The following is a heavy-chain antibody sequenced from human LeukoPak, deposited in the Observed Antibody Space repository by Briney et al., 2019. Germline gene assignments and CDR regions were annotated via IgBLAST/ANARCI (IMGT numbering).Heavy chain of an antibody. Sequence: SETLSLTCTVSGASISSYFWNWIRQPAGKGLGWIGRVYNSGTTNYNPSLKSRVTMSVDTSKNQFSLKLSSVTAADTAVYFCARQSPWYVTDYWGQGTLVTVSS. CDR3: ARQSPWYVTDY. CDR1: GASISSYF. J-gene: IGHJ4*02. CDR2: VYNSGTT. D-gene: IGHD1-14*01. V-gene: IGHV4-4*07.